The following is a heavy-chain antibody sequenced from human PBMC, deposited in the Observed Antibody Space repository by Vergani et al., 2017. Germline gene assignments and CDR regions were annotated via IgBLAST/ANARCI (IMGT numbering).Heavy chain of an antibody. CDR3: AKDISDYDSSGYFLD. Sequence: EVQLLESGGGLVQPGGSLRLSCAASGFTFDDYTMHWVRQAPGKGLEWVSLISWDGGSTYYADSVKGRFTISRDNSKNSLYLQMNSLRTEDTALYYCAKDISDYDSSGYFLDWGQGTLVTVSS. CDR1: GFTFDDYT. D-gene: IGHD3-22*01. CDR2: ISWDGGST. V-gene: IGHV3-43*01. J-gene: IGHJ4*02.